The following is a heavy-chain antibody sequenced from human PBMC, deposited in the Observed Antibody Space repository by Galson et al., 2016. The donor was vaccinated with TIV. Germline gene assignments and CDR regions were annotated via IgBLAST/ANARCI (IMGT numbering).Heavy chain of an antibody. CDR3: ARSNSYNFYYMAV. J-gene: IGHJ6*03. Sequence: SVKVSCKASGVTFSSYAISWVRQAPGQGLEWMGGLIPMFGITNYAQRFQGRVTITADGSTSTAYMELSSLRSEDTAVDYCARSNSYNFYYMAVWGQGTTVTVSS. CDR1: GVTFSSYA. D-gene: IGHD2/OR15-2a*01. V-gene: IGHV1-69*13. CDR2: LIPMFGIT.